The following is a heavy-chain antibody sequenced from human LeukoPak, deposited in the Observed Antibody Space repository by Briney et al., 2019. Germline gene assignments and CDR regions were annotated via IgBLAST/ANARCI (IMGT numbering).Heavy chain of an antibody. CDR3: ARDGANKVRGVHYYYMDV. J-gene: IGHJ6*03. CDR1: GYTFTGYY. Sequence: ASVKVSCKTSGYTFTGYYMHWVRQAPGQGLEWMGRVNPNSGGTNYARKFQARVTMTRDTSINTAYMELSRLTSDDTAVYYCARDGANKVRGVHYYYMDVWGKGTAVTVSS. CDR2: VNPNSGGT. V-gene: IGHV1-2*06. D-gene: IGHD3-10*01.